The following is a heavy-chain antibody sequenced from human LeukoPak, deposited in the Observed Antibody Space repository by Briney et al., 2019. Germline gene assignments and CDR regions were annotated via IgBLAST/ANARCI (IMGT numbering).Heavy chain of an antibody. V-gene: IGHV4-61*02. CDR2: IYSTGST. Sequence: SQTLSLTCAVSDGSLSSVNHYWSWIRQPAGKGLEWIGRIYSTGSTNYNPSLKSRVTISIDTSKRQFSLKLSSVTATDTAIYYCARGVSTINFDYWGQGTLVTVSS. CDR3: ARGVSTINFDY. CDR1: DGSLSSVNHY. D-gene: IGHD5/OR15-5a*01. J-gene: IGHJ4*02.